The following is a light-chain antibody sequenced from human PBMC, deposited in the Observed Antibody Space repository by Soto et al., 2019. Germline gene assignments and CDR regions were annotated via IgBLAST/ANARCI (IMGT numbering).Light chain of an antibody. J-gene: IGKJ5*01. CDR3: QQYGSSPRSIT. V-gene: IGKV3-20*01. Sequence: GLTLSRGSLSLSPGEGATLSCRPSQSVSSSYLAWYQQKPGQAPRLLIYGASSRATGIPDRFSGSGSGTDFTLTISRLEPEDFAVYYCQQYGSSPRSITFGQGTRLEIK. CDR2: GAS. CDR1: QSVSSSY.